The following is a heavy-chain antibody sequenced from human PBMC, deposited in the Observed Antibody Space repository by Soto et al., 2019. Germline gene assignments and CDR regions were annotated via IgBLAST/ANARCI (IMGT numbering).Heavy chain of an antibody. D-gene: IGHD5-12*01. J-gene: IGHJ4*02. V-gene: IGHV4-4*02. CDR2: VYHSGTT. CDR1: GASIGTNNW. CDR3: AVPGRGDFDY. Sequence: NPSETLSLTXAVSGASIGTNNWWSWVRQPPGKGLEWIGEVYHSGTTNCNPSLKSRVTISIDKSKNQFSLTLTSMTAADTALYYCAVPGRGDFDYWSQGTLVTVSS.